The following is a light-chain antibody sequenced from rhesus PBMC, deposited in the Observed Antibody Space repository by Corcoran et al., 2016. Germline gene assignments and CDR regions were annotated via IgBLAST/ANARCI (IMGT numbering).Light chain of an antibody. Sequence: EIVMTQSPATLSLSPGERATLSCRASQSVSSYVAWYQQKPEQAPRLLIYGASSRATVTPDRFNGSGSGTDFTLTISSLEPEDFAVYYCQQYSNWPYSFGQGTKVEIK. CDR2: GAS. J-gene: IGKJ2*01. CDR1: QSVSSY. CDR3: QQYSNWPYS. V-gene: IGKV3S9*01.